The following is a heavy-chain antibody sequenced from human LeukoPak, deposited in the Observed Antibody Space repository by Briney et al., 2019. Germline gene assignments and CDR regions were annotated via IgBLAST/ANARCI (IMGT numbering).Heavy chain of an antibody. CDR3: ARDLGY. CDR1: GFTFSSYG. J-gene: IGHJ4*02. V-gene: IGHV3-30*03. CDR2: ISYDGSNK. Sequence: GGSLRLSCAASGFTFSSYGMHWVRQAPGKGLEWVAVISYDGSNKYYADSVKGRFTISRDNSKNTLYLQMNSLRAEDTAVYYCARDLGYWGQGTLVTVSS.